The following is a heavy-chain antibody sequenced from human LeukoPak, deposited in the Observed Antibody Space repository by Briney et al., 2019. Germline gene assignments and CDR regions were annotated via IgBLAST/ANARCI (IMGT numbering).Heavy chain of an antibody. J-gene: IGHJ5*02. CDR1: GYTFSDYY. CDR2: INPNSGGT. CDR3: AREITQRSSWFDP. V-gene: IGHV1-2*02. Sequence: ASVKVSCKASGYTFSDYYMHWVRQAPGQGPEWMGWINPNSGGTNYAQKFQGRVTMTRNTSISTAYMELSSLRSEDTAVYYCAREITQRSSWFDPWGQGTLVTVSS. D-gene: IGHD6-25*01.